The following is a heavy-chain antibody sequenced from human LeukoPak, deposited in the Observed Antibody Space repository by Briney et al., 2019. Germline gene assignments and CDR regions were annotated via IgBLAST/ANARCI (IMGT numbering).Heavy chain of an antibody. CDR2: ISGSGGST. CDR3: ARRYSSGWPRNYYYYYMDV. J-gene: IGHJ6*03. V-gene: IGHV3-23*01. CDR1: GFTFSSYA. Sequence: GSLRLSCAASGFTFSSYAMNWVRQAPGKGLEWVSAISGSGGSTYYADSVKGRFTISRDNSKNTLYLQMNSLRAEDTAVYYCARRYSSGWPRNYYYYYMDVWGKGTTVTVSS. D-gene: IGHD6-19*01.